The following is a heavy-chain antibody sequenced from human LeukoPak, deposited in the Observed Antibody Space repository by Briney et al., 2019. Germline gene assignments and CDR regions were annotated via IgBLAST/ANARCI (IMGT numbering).Heavy chain of an antibody. J-gene: IGHJ5*02. CDR3: ARDLSPRVGANNWFDP. CDR1: GYTFTSYG. V-gene: IGHV1-2*02. D-gene: IGHD1-26*01. Sequence: GASVKVSCKASGYTFTSYGISWVRQAPGQGLEWMGWINPNSGGTNYAQKFQGRVTMTRDTSISTAYMELSRLRSDDTAVYYCARDLSPRVGANNWFDPWGQGTLVTVSS. CDR2: INPNSGGT.